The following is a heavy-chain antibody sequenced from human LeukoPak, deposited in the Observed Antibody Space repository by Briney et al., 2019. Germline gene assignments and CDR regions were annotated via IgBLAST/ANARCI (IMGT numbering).Heavy chain of an antibody. CDR3: AVLPLRGVIIVTDY. Sequence: ASVKVSCKASGYTFTGYYMYWVRQAPGQGLEWIGRINPNSGGTNYAQKFQGRVTMTRDTSISTAYMELSRLRSDDTAVYYCAVLPLRGVIIVTDYWGQGTLVTVSS. D-gene: IGHD3-10*01. CDR1: GYTFTGYY. J-gene: IGHJ4*02. V-gene: IGHV1-2*06. CDR2: INPNSGGT.